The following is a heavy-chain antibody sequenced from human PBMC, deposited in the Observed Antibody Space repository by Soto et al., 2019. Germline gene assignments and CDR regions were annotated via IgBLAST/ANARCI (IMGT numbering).Heavy chain of an antibody. CDR1: GGSISSYY. J-gene: IGHJ6*03. CDR3: ARVLRSRGGYYYYYYMDV. CDR2: IYYSGST. V-gene: IGHV4-59*01. Sequence: LSLTCTVSGGSISSYYWSWIRQPPGKGLEWIGYIYYSGSTNYNPSLKSRVTISVDTSKNQFSLKLSSVTAADTAVYYCARVLRSRGGYYYYYYMDVWGKGTTVTVSS. D-gene: IGHD3-10*01.